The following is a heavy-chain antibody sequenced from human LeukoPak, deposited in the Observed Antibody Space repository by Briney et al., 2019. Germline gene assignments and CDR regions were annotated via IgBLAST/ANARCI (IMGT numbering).Heavy chain of an antibody. V-gene: IGHV3-33*08. CDR1: GFTFSSYA. D-gene: IGHD6-19*01. J-gene: IGHJ4*02. CDR3: ARDGTGSNSGWYIH. CDR2: IWYDGSNK. Sequence: GGSLRLSCAASGFTFSSYAMNWVRQAPGKGLEWVAVIWYDGSNKYYADSVKGRFTISRDNSKNTLYLQMNSLRAEDTAVYYCARDGTGSNSGWYIHWGQGALVTVSS.